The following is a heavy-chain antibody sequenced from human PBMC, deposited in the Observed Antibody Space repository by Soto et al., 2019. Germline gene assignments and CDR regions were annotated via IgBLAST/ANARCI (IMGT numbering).Heavy chain of an antibody. V-gene: IGHV3-30*18. Sequence: VAVISYDGSNKYYADSVKGRFTISRDNSKNTLYLQMNSLRAEDTAVYYCAKPKGYCTNGVCPYYYYYYGMDVWGQGTTVTVSS. J-gene: IGHJ6*02. CDR3: AKPKGYCTNGVCPYYYYYYGMDV. CDR2: ISYDGSNK. D-gene: IGHD2-8*01.